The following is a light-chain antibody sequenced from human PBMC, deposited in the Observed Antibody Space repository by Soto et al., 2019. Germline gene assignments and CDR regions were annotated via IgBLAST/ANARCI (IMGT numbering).Light chain of an antibody. CDR1: SSNIGAGYD. CDR2: SDN. J-gene: IGLJ1*01. Sequence: QSVLTQPPSVSGAPGQRVTVSCTGSSSNIGAGYDVHWYQHLPGTAPRLLIYSDNNRPSGVPDRISGSKSGTSASLAITGLQADDEADYYCQSYDSSLSAYVFGTGTKPTVL. V-gene: IGLV1-40*01. CDR3: QSYDSSLSAYV.